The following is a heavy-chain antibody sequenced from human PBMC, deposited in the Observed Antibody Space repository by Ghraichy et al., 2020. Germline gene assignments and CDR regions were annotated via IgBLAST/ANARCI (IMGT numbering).Heavy chain of an antibody. CDR2: MNPNSGNT. V-gene: IGHV1-8*03. J-gene: IGHJ4*02. D-gene: IGHD2-21*01. CDR3: ARAIRYQLLSEF. CDR1: GYTFSTYD. Sequence: ASVKVPCKASGYTFSTYDISWVRQAPGQGLEWMGWMNPNSGNTGYAQKFRGAVTFTRDTSISTAYMEVNSLTSEDTAVYYCARAIRYQLLSEFWGQGTLVTVSS.